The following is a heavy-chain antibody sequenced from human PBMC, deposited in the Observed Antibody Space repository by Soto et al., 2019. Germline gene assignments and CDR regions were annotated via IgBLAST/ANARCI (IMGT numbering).Heavy chain of an antibody. CDR3: ARRLAVLEHFDFLQKSYGDYSEGFDP. D-gene: IGHD4-17*01. Sequence: PSDTLSLTCTVSGVSLSSSMYYLGWIRQPPGKGLEWSGIIYYSGSTYYNPSRKSGVARSVDTSKNQFALKLSSVTAADTAVYYCARRLAVLEHFDFLQKSYGDYSEGFDPWGQGTLVTVS. J-gene: IGHJ5*02. CDR2: IYYSGST. V-gene: IGHV4-39*01. CDR1: GVSLSSSMYY.